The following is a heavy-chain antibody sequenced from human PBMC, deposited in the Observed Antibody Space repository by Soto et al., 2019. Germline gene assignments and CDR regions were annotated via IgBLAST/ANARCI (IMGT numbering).Heavy chain of an antibody. D-gene: IGHD2-15*01. CDR3: ARRSAVVAAGDAFDL. CDR2: IYYSGST. Sequence: SETLSLTCTVSGGSISSGGYYWSWIRQHPGKGLEWIGYIYYSGSTYYNPSLKSRVTISVDTSKNQFSLKLSTVTAADTAVYYFARRSAVVAAGDAFDLWGQGTMVTDSS. CDR1: GGSISSGGYY. V-gene: IGHV4-31*03. J-gene: IGHJ3*01.